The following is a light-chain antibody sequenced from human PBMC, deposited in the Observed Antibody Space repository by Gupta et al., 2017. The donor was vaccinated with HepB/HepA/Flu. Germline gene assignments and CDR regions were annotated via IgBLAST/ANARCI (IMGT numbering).Light chain of an antibody. CDR3: QSYDSSLSVV. CDR1: SSNIGAGYD. J-gene: IGLJ2*01. CDR2: GNR. Sequence: QSVLPHPPSVSLSPGQRGTISCTGSSSNIGAGYDVHWYQQRPGTAPKLLIHGNRKRPSGVPERFSGSKSGTSASLAITGRQAEDEADYYCQSYDSSLSVVFGGGTKLTVL. V-gene: IGLV1-40*01.